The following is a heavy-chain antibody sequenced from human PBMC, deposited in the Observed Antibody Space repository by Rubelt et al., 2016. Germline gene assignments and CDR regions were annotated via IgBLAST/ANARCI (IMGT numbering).Heavy chain of an antibody. D-gene: IGHD4-17*01. CDR2: FNPSGGST. J-gene: IGHJ4*02. V-gene: IGHV1-46*04. CDR3: ARAASTVTTLLDLGY. Sequence: QVQLVQSGAEVKKPGASVKVSCKASGYTFTSYYMHWVRQAPGQGLEWMGIFNPSGGSTGYAQEWRGRVSMTRDTTTSTVYRERSSLRLGSTAVYYWARAASTVTTLLDLGYWGQGTLVTVSS. CDR1: GYTFTSYY.